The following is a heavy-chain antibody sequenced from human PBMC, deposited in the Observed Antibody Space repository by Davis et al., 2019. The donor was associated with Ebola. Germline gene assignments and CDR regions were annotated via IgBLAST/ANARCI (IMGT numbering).Heavy chain of an antibody. CDR3: ARDRRYYYDSSGYHASYGMDV. CDR1: GFTVSSNY. V-gene: IGHV3-53*01. J-gene: IGHJ6*02. D-gene: IGHD3-22*01. CDR2: IYSGGST. Sequence: GGSLRLSCAASGFTVSSNYMSWVRQAPGKGLEWVSVIYSGGSTYYADSVKGRFTISRDNSKNTLYLQMNSLRAEDTAVYYCARDRRYYYDSSGYHASYGMDVWGQGTTVTVSS.